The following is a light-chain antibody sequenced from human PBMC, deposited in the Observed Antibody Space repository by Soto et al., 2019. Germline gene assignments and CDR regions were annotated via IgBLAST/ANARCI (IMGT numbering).Light chain of an antibody. CDR1: SSNIGAGYV. J-gene: IGLJ1*01. V-gene: IGLV1-40*01. Sequence: QSVLTQPRSVSGSPGQRVTISCTGSSSNIGAGYVVHWYQQLPGAAPKLLIFSDNNRPSGVPDRFSGSKSGISASLAITGLQTEDEADYYCQTYDNNSDYVFGTGTKVTVL. CDR3: QTYDNNSDYV. CDR2: SDN.